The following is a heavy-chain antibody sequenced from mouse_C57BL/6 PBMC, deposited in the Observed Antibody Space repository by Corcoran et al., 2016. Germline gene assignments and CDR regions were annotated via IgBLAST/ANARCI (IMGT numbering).Heavy chain of an antibody. CDR1: GYTFTTYG. Sequence: QIQLVQSGPELKKPGETVKISCKASGYTFTTYGMSWVKQAPGKGLKWMGWINTYSGVPTYADDFKGRFAFSLETSASTAYLQINNLKNEDTATYVCARLLLRYLYWYFDVWGTGTTVTVSS. D-gene: IGHD1-1*01. CDR2: INTYSGVP. CDR3: ARLLLRYLYWYFDV. J-gene: IGHJ1*03. V-gene: IGHV9-3*01.